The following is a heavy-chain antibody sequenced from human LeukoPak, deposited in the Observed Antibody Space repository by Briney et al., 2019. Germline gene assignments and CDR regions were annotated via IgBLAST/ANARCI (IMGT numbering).Heavy chain of an antibody. D-gene: IGHD5-24*01. J-gene: IGHJ4*03. CDR2: LWSDGSAK. V-gene: IGHV3-33*01. CDR3: ARNRDGYSDY. CDR1: GFSLTYYD. Sequence: GKSLRLSCAASGFSLTYYDMVWVRQAPGKGLEWVAVLWSDGSAKYYADFVRGRFAVPRDKSNNTLYLEMNGLRAEDTAAYYCARNRDGYSDYWGQGTQVSVSS.